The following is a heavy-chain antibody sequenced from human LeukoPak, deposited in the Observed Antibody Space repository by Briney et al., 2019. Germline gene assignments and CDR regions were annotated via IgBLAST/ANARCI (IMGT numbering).Heavy chain of an antibody. CDR2: IIPIFGTA. Sequence: SVKVSCKASGGTFSSYAISWVRQAPGQGLEWMGGIIPIFGTANYAQKFQGRVTITADESTSTAYMGLSSLRSEDTAVYYCAAPYNWNYVGYFDYWGQGTLVTVSS. CDR1: GGTFSSYA. V-gene: IGHV1-69*13. D-gene: IGHD1-7*01. J-gene: IGHJ4*02. CDR3: AAPYNWNYVGYFDY.